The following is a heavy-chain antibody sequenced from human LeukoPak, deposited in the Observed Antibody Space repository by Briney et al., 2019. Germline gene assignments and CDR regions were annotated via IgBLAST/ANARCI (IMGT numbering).Heavy chain of an antibody. CDR3: ARDSRDIAWYFDF. Sequence: GGSLRLSCAASGFTFSSYAMGWVRQAPGKGLEWVSLITGSGGSTFYEDSVKGRFTISRDNSKSTLYLQMNSLRAEDTAVYYCARDSRDIAWYFDFWGQGTLVTVSS. CDR1: GFTFSSYA. D-gene: IGHD2-15*01. J-gene: IGHJ4*02. CDR2: ITGSGGST. V-gene: IGHV3-23*01.